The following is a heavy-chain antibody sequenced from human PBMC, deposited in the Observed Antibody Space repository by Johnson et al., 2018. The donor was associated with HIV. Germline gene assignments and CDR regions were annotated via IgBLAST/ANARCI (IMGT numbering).Heavy chain of an antibody. CDR3: AKDRIVGAIGDAFDV. J-gene: IGHJ3*01. V-gene: IGHV3-23*04. D-gene: IGHD1-26*01. CDR1: GFAVSSKT. Sequence: VQLVESGGGLVQPGGSLRLSCAASGFAVSSKTMSWVRQAPGKGLEWVSTIGPAGDTYYADAAKGRFTISRDNSKNTLYLQMNSLRAEDTAVYYCAKDRIVGAIGDAFDVWGQGTMVTVSS. CDR2: IGPAGDT.